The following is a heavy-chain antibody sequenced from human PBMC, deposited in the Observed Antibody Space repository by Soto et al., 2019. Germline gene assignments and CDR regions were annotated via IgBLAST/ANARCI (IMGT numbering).Heavy chain of an antibody. D-gene: IGHD3-10*01. Sequence: GGSLRLSCAASGLTFSSYSMNWVRQAPGKGLEWVSYISSSSSTIYYADSVKGRFTISRDNAKNSLYLQMNSLRDEDTAVYYCARDQYYGSGSYYNLVAGYYYYYGMDVWGQGTTVTVSS. J-gene: IGHJ6*02. CDR1: GLTFSSYS. CDR2: ISSSSSTI. CDR3: ARDQYYGSGSYYNLVAGYYYYYGMDV. V-gene: IGHV3-48*02.